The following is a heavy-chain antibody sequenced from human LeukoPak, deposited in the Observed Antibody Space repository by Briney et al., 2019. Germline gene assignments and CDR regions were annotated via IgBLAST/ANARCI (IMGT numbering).Heavy chain of an antibody. J-gene: IGHJ4*02. D-gene: IGHD2-15*01. CDR3: AKDTARGVEGYFDY. V-gene: IGHV3-74*01. Sequence: PGGSLRLSCAASKFSFSSYWMHWVRQAPGKGLVWVSRINSDGSRTNYADSVKGRFTISRDNSKNTLYLQMNSLRAEDTAVYYCAKDTARGVEGYFDYWGQGTLVTVSS. CDR1: KFSFSSYW. CDR2: INSDGSRT.